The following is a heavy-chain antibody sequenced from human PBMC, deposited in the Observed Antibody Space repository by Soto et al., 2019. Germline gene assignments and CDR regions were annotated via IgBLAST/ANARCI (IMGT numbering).Heavy chain of an antibody. CDR1: GGTFSNYA. J-gene: IGHJ6*02. D-gene: IGHD6-19*01. V-gene: IGHV1-69*12. CDR3: ARVEAEAGLYNCHGLDV. Sequence: QVQLVQSGAEVKKPGSSVKVSCKVSGGTFSNYAIDWVRLAPGHGLEWMGGILPIFGTTYYTQKFQGRATIIADDSTTTAYLEMSSLRSEVTAIYYCARVEAEAGLYNCHGLDVWGQGTAVTVSS. CDR2: ILPIFGTT.